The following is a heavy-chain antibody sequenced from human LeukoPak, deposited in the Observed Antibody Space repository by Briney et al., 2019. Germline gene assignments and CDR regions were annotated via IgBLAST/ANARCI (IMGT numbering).Heavy chain of an antibody. CDR3: AKERFDP. CDR2: IRNDGSNK. CDR1: GFTFSSYG. J-gene: IGHJ5*02. V-gene: IGHV3-30*02. Sequence: GGSLRLSCAASGFTFSSYGMHWVRQAPSKGLEWVAFIRNDGSNKYYGDSVKGRFTISRDPSKNTVYLQMDSLRPDDTALYYCAKERFDPWGQGTLVIVSS.